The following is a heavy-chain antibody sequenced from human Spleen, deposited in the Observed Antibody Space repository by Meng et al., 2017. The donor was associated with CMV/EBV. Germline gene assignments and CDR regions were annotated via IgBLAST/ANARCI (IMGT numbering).Heavy chain of an antibody. CDR1: GFNFDDYA. J-gene: IGHJ3*02. D-gene: IGHD3-3*01. CDR2: IKQDGSEK. V-gene: IGHV3-7*01. CDR3: ARDPYDFWTGYVAFDI. Sequence: GESLKISCAVSGFNFDDYAIHWVRQAPGKGLEWVANIKQDGSEKYYLDSVKGRFTISRDNAKNSLYLQMNSLRAEDTAVYYCARDPYDFWTGYVAFDIWGQGTMVTVSS.